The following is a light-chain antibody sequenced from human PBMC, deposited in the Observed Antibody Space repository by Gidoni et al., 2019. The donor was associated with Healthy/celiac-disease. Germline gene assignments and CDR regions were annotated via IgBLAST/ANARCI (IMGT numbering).Light chain of an antibody. Sequence: EIVLTQSPATLSLSPGERATLSCRASQSVSSYLAWYQKQPGQAPRLLIYDASNRATGIPARFSGSGSGTDFTLTISSREPEDFAVYYCQQRSNWPGPLTFGGGTKVEIK. V-gene: IGKV3-11*01. CDR1: QSVSSY. CDR2: DAS. J-gene: IGKJ4*01. CDR3: QQRSNWPGPLT.